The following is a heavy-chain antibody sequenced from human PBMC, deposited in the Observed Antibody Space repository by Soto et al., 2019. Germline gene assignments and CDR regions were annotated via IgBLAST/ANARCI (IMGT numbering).Heavy chain of an antibody. J-gene: IGHJ4*02. V-gene: IGHV4-4*02. CDR2: IYRTGST. Sequence: SETLSLTCAVSGGSFTSNNWWTWVRQPPGQGLEWIGEIYRTGSTNYNPSLKSRVTISLDKSENQFSLKVTPLTAADTAVYYCASRDPGTSVDYWGQGTLVTVSS. CDR3: ASRDPGTSVDY. D-gene: IGHD1-7*01. CDR1: GGSFTSNNW.